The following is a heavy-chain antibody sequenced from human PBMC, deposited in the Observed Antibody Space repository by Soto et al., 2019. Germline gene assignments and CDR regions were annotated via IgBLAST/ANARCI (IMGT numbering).Heavy chain of an antibody. Sequence: QVRLVQSGAEVKKPGASVKVSCKASGYTFTSYGISWVREAPGQGLEWMGWISAYNGNTNYAQKLQGRVTMTTDTSTSTAYMELRSLRSDDTAVYYCARSGCSGGSCYSYYFDYWGQGTLVTVSS. V-gene: IGHV1-18*01. CDR3: ARSGCSGGSCYSYYFDY. J-gene: IGHJ4*02. CDR2: ISAYNGNT. CDR1: GYTFTSYG. D-gene: IGHD2-15*01.